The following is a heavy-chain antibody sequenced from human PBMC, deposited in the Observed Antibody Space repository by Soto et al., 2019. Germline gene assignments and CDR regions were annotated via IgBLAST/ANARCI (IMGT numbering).Heavy chain of an antibody. CDR1: GGSFSGYQ. J-gene: IGHJ6*03. CDR3: ARGLILWFGELSRRGGYYYYMDV. V-gene: IGHV4-34*01. CDR2: INDSGNI. D-gene: IGHD3-10*01. Sequence: QAPLQQWGAGLLKPSETLSLTCAVYGGSFSGYQWSWIRQTPGKGLEWIGEINDSGNINYNPSLKSRVTILIDTPKKQISLKLSSVTAADTAVYYCARGLILWFGELSRRGGYYYYMDVWGKGTTVTVSS.